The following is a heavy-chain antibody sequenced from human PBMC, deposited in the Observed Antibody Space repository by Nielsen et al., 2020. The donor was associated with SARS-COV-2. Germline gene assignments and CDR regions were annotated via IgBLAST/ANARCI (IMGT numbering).Heavy chain of an antibody. Sequence: GGSLRLSCAGSGFSFSNYSMNWVRQAPGKGLEWVSAISGSGGSTYYADSVKGRFTISRDNSKNTLYLQMNSLRAEDTAVYYCAKAGDYYDSSGYFGAFDIWGQGTMVTVSS. V-gene: IGHV3-23*01. CDR2: ISGSGGST. CDR3: AKAGDYYDSSGYFGAFDI. D-gene: IGHD3-22*01. CDR1: GFSFSNYS. J-gene: IGHJ3*02.